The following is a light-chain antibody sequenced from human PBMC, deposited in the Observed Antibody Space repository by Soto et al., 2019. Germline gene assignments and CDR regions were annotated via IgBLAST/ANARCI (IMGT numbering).Light chain of an antibody. CDR1: QSISDT. CDR3: QQYKNGWT. J-gene: IGKJ1*01. V-gene: IGKV3-15*01. CDR2: GAS. Sequence: EIVMTQSPATLSVSPGGRATLSCRASQSISDTLAWYQQKPGQAPRLLIHGASTRAPGFPARFSGSGSGTDFTLTISSLQSEDFAIYYCQQYKNGWTFGQGTKVDI.